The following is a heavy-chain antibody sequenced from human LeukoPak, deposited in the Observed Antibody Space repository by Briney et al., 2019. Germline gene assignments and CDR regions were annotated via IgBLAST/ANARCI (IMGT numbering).Heavy chain of an antibody. D-gene: IGHD3-22*01. CDR3: ARGLYYYDSSGYYFAAFDI. CDR1: GGSISSGGYY. J-gene: IGHJ3*02. Sequence: PSETLSLTCTVSGGSISSGGYYWSWIRQHPGKGLEWIGYIYYSGSTYYNPSLKSRVTISVDTSKNQFSLKLSSVTAADTAVYYCARGLYYYDSSGYYFAAFDIWGQGTMVTVSS. CDR2: IYYSGST. V-gene: IGHV4-31*03.